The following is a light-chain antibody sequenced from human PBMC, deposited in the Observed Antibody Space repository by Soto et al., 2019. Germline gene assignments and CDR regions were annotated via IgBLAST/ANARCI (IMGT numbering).Light chain of an antibody. Sequence: DIQMTQSPSSLSASVGDRVTVTCRASQGIRTDLGWYQQKPGKAPKRLIYSASSLQSGVPSRFSGSGSGTEFTLTISSLQPEDFATYYCLQHNSYPRTFGQGTKVDIK. CDR3: LQHNSYPRT. J-gene: IGKJ1*01. CDR1: QGIRTD. CDR2: SAS. V-gene: IGKV1-17*01.